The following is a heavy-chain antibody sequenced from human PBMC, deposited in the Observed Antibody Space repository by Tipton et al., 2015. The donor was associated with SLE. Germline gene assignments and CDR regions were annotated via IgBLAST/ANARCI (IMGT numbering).Heavy chain of an antibody. CDR3: AREGTDYDVWLGCPYFDL. CDR2: VYGSGNT. J-gene: IGHJ2*01. CDR1: GGSISGGGYY. V-gene: IGHV4-61*02. D-gene: IGHD3-3*01. Sequence: TLSLTCTVSGGSISGGGYYWSWIRQPAGKGLEWIGRVYGSGNTNYNPSLQSRVTISLDPPNNQFSLKLTSVTAADTAVYYCAREGTDYDVWLGCPYFDLWGRGTLVTVSS.